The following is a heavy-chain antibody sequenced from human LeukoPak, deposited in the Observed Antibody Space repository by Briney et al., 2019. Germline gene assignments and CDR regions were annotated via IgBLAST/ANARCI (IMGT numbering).Heavy chain of an antibody. D-gene: IGHD2-15*01. CDR2: IIPILGIA. J-gene: IGHJ6*02. CDR3: ARAGGGSLTYYYYGMDV. Sequence: SVKVSCKASGGTFSSYAISWMRQAPGQGLEWMGRIIPILGIANYAQKFQGRVTITADKSTSTAYMELSSLRSEDTAVYYCARAGGGSLTYYYYGMDVWGQGTTVTVSS. V-gene: IGHV1-69*04. CDR1: GGTFSSYA.